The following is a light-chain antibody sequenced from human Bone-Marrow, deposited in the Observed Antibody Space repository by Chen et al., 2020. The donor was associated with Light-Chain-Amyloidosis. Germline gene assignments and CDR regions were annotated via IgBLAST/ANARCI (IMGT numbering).Light chain of an antibody. Sequence: SYELTQPPSVSVSPGQTARITCSGDDLPMKYAYGYQQQPGQAPVLVIHRDTERPSGISERFPGSSAGTTATLTISGVQAEEEADYHCQSADSSGTYEVICGGGTRLTV. J-gene: IGLJ2*01. CDR2: RDT. CDR1: DLPMKY. CDR3: QSADSSGTYEVI. V-gene: IGLV3-25*02.